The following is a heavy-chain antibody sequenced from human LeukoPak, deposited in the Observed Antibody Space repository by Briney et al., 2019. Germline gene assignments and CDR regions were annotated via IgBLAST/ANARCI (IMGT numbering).Heavy chain of an antibody. D-gene: IGHD6-19*01. J-gene: IGHJ4*02. V-gene: IGHV4-59*08. CDR2: IYYSGSN. Sequence: KPSETLSLTCTVSGGSINSHYWSWIRQPPGKEREWSGDIYYSGSNKYNPSLKSRVTISVDTSKNHLSLKLSTVLAADTAIYYCVRRDNTGWNYFDYWGQGILVTVSS. CDR1: GGSINSHY. CDR3: VRRDNTGWNYFDY.